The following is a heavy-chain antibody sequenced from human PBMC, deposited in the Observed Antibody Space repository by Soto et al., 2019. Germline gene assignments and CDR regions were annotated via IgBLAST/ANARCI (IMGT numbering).Heavy chain of an antibody. CDR3: ASEYYDYIWGSYRYVWWFDP. V-gene: IGHV1-69*02. J-gene: IGHJ5*02. CDR1: GGTFSSYT. D-gene: IGHD3-16*02. CDR2: IIPILGIA. Sequence: VASVKVSCKASGGTFSSYTISWVRQAPGQGLEWMGRIIPILGIANYAQKFQGRVTITADKSTSTAYMELSSLRSEDTAVYYCASEYYDYIWGSYRYVWWFDPWGQGTLVTVSS.